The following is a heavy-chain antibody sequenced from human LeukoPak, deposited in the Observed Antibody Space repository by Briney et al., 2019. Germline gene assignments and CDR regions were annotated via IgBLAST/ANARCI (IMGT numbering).Heavy chain of an antibody. CDR2: ISSSGSTI. J-gene: IGHJ4*02. CDR3: ARDSPRRYCSSTSCPKDY. D-gene: IGHD2-2*01. Sequence: PGGSLRLSCAASGFTFSSYEMNWVRQAPGKGLEWVSYISSSGSTIYYADSVKGRFTISRDNAKNSLYLQMDSLRAEDTAVYYCARDSPRRYCSSTSCPKDYWGQGTLVTVSS. V-gene: IGHV3-48*03. CDR1: GFTFSSYE.